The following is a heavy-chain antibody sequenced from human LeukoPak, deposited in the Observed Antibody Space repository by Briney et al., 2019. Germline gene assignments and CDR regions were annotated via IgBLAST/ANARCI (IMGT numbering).Heavy chain of an antibody. CDR2: ISGSGGNT. D-gene: IGHD2-15*01. J-gene: IGHJ4*02. Sequence: PGGSLRLSCAASGFTFSSYAMSWVRQAPGKGLEWVSAISGSGGNTYYADSVKGRFTISRDNSKNTLYLQMNSLRAEDTAVYYCARDGSRYCSGGSCSVDYWGQGTLVTVSS. V-gene: IGHV3-23*01. CDR3: ARDGSRYCSGGSCSVDY. CDR1: GFTFSSYA.